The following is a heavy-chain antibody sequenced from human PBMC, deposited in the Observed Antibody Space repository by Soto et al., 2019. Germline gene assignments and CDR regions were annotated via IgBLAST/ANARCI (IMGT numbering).Heavy chain of an antibody. D-gene: IGHD6-13*01. CDR3: ARDPAPYIAAAGTGFDY. Sequence: QVQLQESGPGLVKPSETLSLTCSVSGDSVSSSSNYWSWIRQPPGKGLEWVGYIYYTGSNMYNPSLKSRVTISIDKAKSQFSLRLTSVTAADTAVYYCARDPAPYIAAAGTGFDYWGQGTLVTVSS. CDR2: IYYTGSN. V-gene: IGHV4-61*01. J-gene: IGHJ4*02. CDR1: GDSVSSSSNY.